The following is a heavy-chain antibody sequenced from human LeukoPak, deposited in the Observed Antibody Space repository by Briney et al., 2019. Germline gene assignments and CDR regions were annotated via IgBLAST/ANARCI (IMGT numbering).Heavy chain of an antibody. CDR2: IYHSGST. J-gene: IGHJ4*02. D-gene: IGHD2/OR15-2a*01. V-gene: IGHV4-30-2*01. CDR1: GGSISSGGYS. CDR3: ARGRSILSRGPVDY. Sequence: PSQTLSLTCAVSGGSISSGGYSWSWIRQPPGKGLEWIGYIYHSGSTYYNPSLKSRVTISVDRSKNQFSLKLSSVTAADTAVYYCARGRSILSRGPVDYWGQGTLVTVSS.